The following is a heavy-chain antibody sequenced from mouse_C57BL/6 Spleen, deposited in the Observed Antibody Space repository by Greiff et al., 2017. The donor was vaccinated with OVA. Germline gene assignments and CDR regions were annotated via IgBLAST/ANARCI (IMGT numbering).Heavy chain of an antibody. D-gene: IGHD4-1*01. CDR3: ARANWGGYYAMDY. V-gene: IGHV5-4*03. CDR1: GFTFSSYA. Sequence: DVKLVESGGGLVKPGGSLKLSCAASGFTFSSYAMSWVRQTPEKRLEWVATISDGGSYTYYPDNVKGRFTISRDNAKNNLYLQMSHLKSEDTAMYYCARANWGGYYAMDYWGQGTSVTVSS. CDR2: ISDGGSYT. J-gene: IGHJ4*01.